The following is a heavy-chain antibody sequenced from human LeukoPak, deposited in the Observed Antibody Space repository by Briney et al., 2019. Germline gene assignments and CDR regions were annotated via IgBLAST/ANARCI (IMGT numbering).Heavy chain of an antibody. CDR1: GYTFTSYG. D-gene: IGHD2-2*01. J-gene: IGHJ4*02. V-gene: IGHV1-18*01. CDR2: ISAYNGNT. CDR3: ASSPLDGSTSWPPTFDY. Sequence: GASVKVSCKASGYTFTSYGISWVRQAPGQGLEWMGWISAYNGNTNYAQKLQGRVTMTTDTSTSTAYMELRSLRSDDAAVYYCASSPLDGSTSWPPTFDYWGQGTLVTVSS.